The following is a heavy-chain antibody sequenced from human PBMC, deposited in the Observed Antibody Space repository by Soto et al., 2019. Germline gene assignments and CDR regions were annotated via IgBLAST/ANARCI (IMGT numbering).Heavy chain of an antibody. CDR3: ARDEGEVLLWFGEKGMDV. CDR1: GFTFSSYW. CDR2: INSDGSST. J-gene: IGHJ6*02. Sequence: GGSLRLSCAASGFTFSSYWMHWVRQAPGKGLVWVSRINSDGSSTSYADSVKGRFTISRDNAKNSLYLQMNSLRAEDTAVYYCARDEGEVLLWFGEKGMDVWGQGTTVTVSS. D-gene: IGHD3-10*01. V-gene: IGHV3-74*01.